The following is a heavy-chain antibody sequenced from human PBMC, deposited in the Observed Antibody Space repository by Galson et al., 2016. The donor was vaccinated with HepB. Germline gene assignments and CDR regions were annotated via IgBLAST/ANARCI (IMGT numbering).Heavy chain of an antibody. Sequence: SLRLSCAASGFTFSNAWMTWVRQAPGKGLEWVGRIKSKTDGGTTYYAAPVKDKFTISRDDSKNTLYLQLNSLKTEDTAVYYCTTGRGPDSGSYLTAWGQGTLVTVSS. V-gene: IGHV3-15*01. CDR1: GFTFSNAW. J-gene: IGHJ5*02. D-gene: IGHD1-26*01. CDR3: TTGRGPDSGSYLTA. CDR2: IKSKTDGGTT.